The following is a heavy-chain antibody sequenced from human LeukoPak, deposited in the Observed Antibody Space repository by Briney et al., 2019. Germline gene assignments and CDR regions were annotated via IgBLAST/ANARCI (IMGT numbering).Heavy chain of an antibody. CDR2: IYYSGST. D-gene: IGHD3-22*01. J-gene: IGHJ4*02. CDR3: ARSVIPVIYYFDY. V-gene: IGHV4-59*08. Sequence: SETLSLTCTVSGGSISSYYWSWIRQPPGKGLEWIGYIYYSGSTNYSPSLKSRVTISVDTSKNQFSLKLSSVTAADTAVYYCARSVIPVIYYFDYWGQGTLVTVSS. CDR1: GGSISSYY.